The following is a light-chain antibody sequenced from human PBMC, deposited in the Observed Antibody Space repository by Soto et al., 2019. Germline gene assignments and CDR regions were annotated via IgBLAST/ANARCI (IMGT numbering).Light chain of an antibody. CDR2: GNS. CDR3: QSYDSSLSGSGV. CDR1: SSNIGAGYD. J-gene: IGLJ2*01. Sequence: QPVLTQPPSVSGAPGQRVTISCTGSSSNIGAGYDVHWYQQLPGTAPKLLIYGNSNRPSGVPDRFSGFKSGTSASLAITGLQAEDEADYYCQSYDSSLSGSGVFGGGTKVTVL. V-gene: IGLV1-40*01.